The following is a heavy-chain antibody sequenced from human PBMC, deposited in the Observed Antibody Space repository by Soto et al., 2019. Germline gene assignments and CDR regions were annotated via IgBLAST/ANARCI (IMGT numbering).Heavy chain of an antibody. CDR3: ARALYSGGYYDFWSGMPDRNYYYYMDV. Sequence: GGSLRLSCAASGFTFSSYWMSWVRQAPGKGLEWVANIKQDGSEKYYVDSVKGRFTISRDNAKNSLYLQMNSLRAEDTAVYYCARALYSGGYYDFWSGMPDRNYYYYMDVWGKGTTVTVSS. CDR2: IKQDGSEK. CDR1: GFTFSSYW. J-gene: IGHJ6*03. V-gene: IGHV3-7*01. D-gene: IGHD3-3*01.